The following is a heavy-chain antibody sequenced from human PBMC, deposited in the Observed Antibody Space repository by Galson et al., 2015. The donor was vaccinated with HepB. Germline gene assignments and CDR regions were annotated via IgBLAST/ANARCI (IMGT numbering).Heavy chain of an antibody. D-gene: IGHD1-7*01. CDR2: IIPIFGTA. CDR3: ARDSTGTTSLDY. J-gene: IGHJ4*02. V-gene: IGHV1-69*01. CDR1: GGTFSSYA. Sequence: KASGGTFSSYAISWVRQASGQGLEWMGGIIPIFGTANYAQRFQGRVTITADEPASTAYMELSSLRSEDTAVYYCARDSTGTTSLDYWGQGTLVTVSS.